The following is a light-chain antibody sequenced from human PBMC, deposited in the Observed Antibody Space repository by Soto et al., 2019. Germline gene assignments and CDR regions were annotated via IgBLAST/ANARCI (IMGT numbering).Light chain of an antibody. CDR1: QGIGND. CDR3: LQHNSYPWT. CDR2: AAS. V-gene: IGKV1-17*01. Sequence: DIQVTQSPSSLSASVGDRVTITCRASQGIGNDLGWYQQRPGKAPKRLIYAASSLQSGVPSRFSGSGSATEFTLTISSLQPEDSATYFCLQHNSYPWTFGQGTKVEIK. J-gene: IGKJ1*01.